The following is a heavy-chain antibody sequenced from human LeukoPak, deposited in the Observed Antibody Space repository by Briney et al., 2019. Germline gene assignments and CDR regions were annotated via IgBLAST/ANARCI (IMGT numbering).Heavy chain of an antibody. CDR2: ISGSGASI. J-gene: IGHJ4*02. V-gene: IGHV3-23*01. CDR1: GFTFSSYA. Sequence: GGSLRLSCAASGFTFSSYAMSWVRQAPGKGLEWVSAISGSGASIYYADSVKGRFTISRDNSKNTLYLQMNSLRVEDTAVYYCARKSGWYDYWGQGTLVTVSS. CDR3: ARKSGWYDY. D-gene: IGHD6-19*01.